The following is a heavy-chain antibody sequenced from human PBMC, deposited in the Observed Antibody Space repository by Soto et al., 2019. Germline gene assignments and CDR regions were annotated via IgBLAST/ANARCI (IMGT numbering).Heavy chain of an antibody. V-gene: IGHV3-74*01. J-gene: IGHJ6*02. Sequence: EVQLVESGGGLVLPGGSLRLSCAASGFTFSRYWMHWVRQAPGKGLVWVSRISSYGSETHYADSVKGRFTISRDNAKNTLYLQMKSLRADDTAVYYCASNYAYAEGYYWYGIDVWGQGITVTVSS. CDR2: ISSYGSET. CDR1: GFTFSRYW. D-gene: IGHD3-16*01. CDR3: ASNYAYAEGYYWYGIDV.